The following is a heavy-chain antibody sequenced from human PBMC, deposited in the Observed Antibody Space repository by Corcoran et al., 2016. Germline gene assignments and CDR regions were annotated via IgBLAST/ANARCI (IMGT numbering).Heavy chain of an antibody. V-gene: IGHV1-69*06. CDR3: ARRGGSGSHYYYYGMDV. CDR1: GGTFSSYA. CDR2: IIPIFGTA. J-gene: IGHJ6*02. D-gene: IGHD3-10*01. Sequence: QVQLVQSGAEVKKPGSSVKVSCKASGGTFSSYAISWVRQAPGQGLEWMGGIIPIFGTANYVQKFQGRVTITADKSTSTAYMELSSLRAEDTAVYYCARRGGSGSHYYYYGMDVWGQGTTVTVSS.